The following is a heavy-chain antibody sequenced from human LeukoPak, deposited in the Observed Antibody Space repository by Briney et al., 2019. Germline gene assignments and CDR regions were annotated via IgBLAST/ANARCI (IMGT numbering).Heavy chain of an antibody. Sequence: PSETLSLTCAVYGGSSSGYYWSWIRQPPGKGLEWIGEINHSGSTNYNPSLKSRVTISVDTSKNQFSLKLSSVTAADTAVYYCARERAVAGTRGFDYWGQGTLVTVSS. CDR1: GGSSSGYY. J-gene: IGHJ4*02. CDR2: INHSGST. V-gene: IGHV4-34*01. D-gene: IGHD6-19*01. CDR3: ARERAVAGTRGFDY.